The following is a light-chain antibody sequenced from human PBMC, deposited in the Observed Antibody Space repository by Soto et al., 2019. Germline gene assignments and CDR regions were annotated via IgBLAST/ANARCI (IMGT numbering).Light chain of an antibody. J-gene: IGLJ2*01. V-gene: IGLV2-18*01. Sequence: QSALTQPPSLSGSPGQSVTISCTGTSSDVGSSNRVSWYQQPPGTAPKLVIYEVSNRPSGVPVRFSGSKSGDTASLTISGLQAEDEADYYCSLYTSSSTLVFGGGTKVTVL. CDR2: EVS. CDR3: SLYTSSSTLV. CDR1: SSDVGSSNR.